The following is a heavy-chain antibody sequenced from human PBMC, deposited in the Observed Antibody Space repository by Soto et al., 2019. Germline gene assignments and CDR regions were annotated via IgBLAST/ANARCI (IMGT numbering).Heavy chain of an antibody. J-gene: IGHJ6*02. CDR1: GYTFTSYY. D-gene: IGHD3-9*01. V-gene: IGHV1-46*01. CDR3: ARVSRYDIPNYYYYYGMDV. CDR2: INPSGGST. Sequence: ASVNVSCKSSGYTFTSYYIHWVRQAPGQGLEWMGIINPSGGSTSYAKKFQGRVTMTRDTSTSTVYMELSSLRSEDTAVYYCARVSRYDIPNYYYYYGMDVWGQGTTVT.